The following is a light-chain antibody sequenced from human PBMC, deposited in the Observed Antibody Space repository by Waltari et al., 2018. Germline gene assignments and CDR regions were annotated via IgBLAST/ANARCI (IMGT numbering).Light chain of an antibody. CDR2: AAD. Sequence: DIQTTQSPSSLSASVGDTVTITCRTSQSVGSYLNWYQQRPGQAPTLLTYAADVLMSGVPSRFRASGSGTHFTLTINSLQPEDFATYFCQESYSIPPWTFGQGTKVEI. V-gene: IGKV1-39*01. CDR3: QESYSIPPWT. J-gene: IGKJ1*01. CDR1: QSVGSY.